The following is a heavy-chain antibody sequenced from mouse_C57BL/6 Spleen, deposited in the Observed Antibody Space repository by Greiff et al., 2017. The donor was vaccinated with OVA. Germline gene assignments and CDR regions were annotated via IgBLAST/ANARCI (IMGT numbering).Heavy chain of an antibody. Sequence: QVQLQQSGAELVRPGASVTLSCKASGYTFTDYEMHWVKQTPVHGLEWIGAIDPETGGTADNQKFKGKAILTADKSSSTAYMELRSLTSEDSAVEYCTRNYGSSSYAMDYWGQGTSVTVSS. D-gene: IGHD1-1*01. CDR1: GYTFTDYE. J-gene: IGHJ4*01. CDR2: IDPETGGT. CDR3: TRNYGSSSYAMDY. V-gene: IGHV1-15*01.